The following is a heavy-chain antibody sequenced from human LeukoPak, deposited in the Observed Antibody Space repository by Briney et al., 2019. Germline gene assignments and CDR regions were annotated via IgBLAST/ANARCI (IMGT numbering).Heavy chain of an antibody. CDR1: GGTFSSYA. CDR3: LRDAQRPRLTPDY. V-gene: IGHV1-69*05. Sequence: EASVKVSCKASGGTFSSYAISWVRQAPGQGLEWMGGIIPIFGTANYAQKFQGRVTTTTDESTSTAYMELSSLRSEDTAVYYCLRDAQRPRLTPDYWGQGTLVTVSS. CDR2: IIPIFGTA. D-gene: IGHD6-25*01. J-gene: IGHJ4*02.